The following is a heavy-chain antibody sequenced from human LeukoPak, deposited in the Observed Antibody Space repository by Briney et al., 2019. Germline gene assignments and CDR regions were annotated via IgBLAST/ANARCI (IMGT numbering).Heavy chain of an antibody. V-gene: IGHV1-24*01. J-gene: IGHJ4*02. CDR1: GYTLTELS. D-gene: IGHD3-22*01. CDR2: FDPEDGET. CDR3: VTDREGDPSAYYLV. Sequence: ASVKVSCKVSGYTLTELSMHWVRQAPGKGLEWMGGFDPEDGETIYAQKFQGRVTMTEDTSTDTAYMELSSLRSEDTAVYYCVTDREGDPSAYYLVGGQGTLITVSS.